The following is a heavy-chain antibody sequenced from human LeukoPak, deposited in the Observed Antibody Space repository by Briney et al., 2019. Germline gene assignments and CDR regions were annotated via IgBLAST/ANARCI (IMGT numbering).Heavy chain of an antibody. CDR3: ATYTRYGSGSSFFDY. CDR2: INHSGST. CDR1: GGSFSGYY. J-gene: IGHJ4*02. V-gene: IGHV4-34*01. Sequence: SETLSLTCAVYGGSFSGYYWSWIRQPPGKRLEWIGEINHSGSTNYNPSLKSRVTISVDTSKNQFSLKLSSVTAADTAVYYCATYTRYGSGSSFFDYWGQGTLVTVSS. D-gene: IGHD3-10*01.